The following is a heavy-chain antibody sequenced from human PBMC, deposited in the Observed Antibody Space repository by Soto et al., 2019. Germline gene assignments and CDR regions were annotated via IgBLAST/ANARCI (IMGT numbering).Heavy chain of an antibody. V-gene: IGHV3-7*03. CDR3: ARLPYSGRYSDWYFDL. CDR2: IKKDGSEK. D-gene: IGHD1-26*01. CDR1: GFTFTSYW. Sequence: EVQLVESGGGLVQPGGSLRLSCAASGFTFTSYWMSWVRQAPGKGLEWVANIKKDGSEKYYVDFVEGRFTISRDNAKNFLYLQMNSLRAEDTAVYYCARLPYSGRYSDWYFDLWGRGTLVTVSS. J-gene: IGHJ2*01.